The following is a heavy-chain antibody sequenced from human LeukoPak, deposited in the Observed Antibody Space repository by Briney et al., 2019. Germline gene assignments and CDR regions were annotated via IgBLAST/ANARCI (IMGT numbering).Heavy chain of an antibody. V-gene: IGHV4-4*07. CDR1: GGSISSYY. CDR2: IYTSGST. CDR3: ARDSGLYSSSWSPSYYYYGMDV. J-gene: IGHJ6*02. Sequence: PSETLSLTCTVSGGSISSYYWSWLRQPAGKGLEWIGRIYTSGSTNYNPSLKSRVTMSVDTSKNQFSLKLSSVTAADTAVYYCARDSGLYSSSWSPSYYYYGMDVWGQGTTVTVSS. D-gene: IGHD6-6*01.